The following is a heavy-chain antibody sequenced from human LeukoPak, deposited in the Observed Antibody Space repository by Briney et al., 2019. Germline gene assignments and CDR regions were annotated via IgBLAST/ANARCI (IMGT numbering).Heavy chain of an antibody. J-gene: IGHJ6*02. CDR2: IWYDGSNK. CDR3: ARDQYYYDSSGYYTPGYYGMDV. Sequence: GGSLRLSCAASGFTFSSYGMHWVRQAPGKGLEWVAVIWYDGSNKYHADSVKGRFTISRDNSKNTLYLQMNSLRAEDTAVYYCARDQYYYDSSGYYTPGYYGMDVWGQGTTVTVSS. CDR1: GFTFSSYG. D-gene: IGHD3-22*01. V-gene: IGHV3-33*08.